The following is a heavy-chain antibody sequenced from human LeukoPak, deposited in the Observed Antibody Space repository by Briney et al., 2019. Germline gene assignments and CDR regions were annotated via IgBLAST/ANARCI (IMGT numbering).Heavy chain of an antibody. Sequence: GGSLRLSCAASGFTFSNYAMSWVRQVPGKGLEWVSAISGSGGNTFYADSVRGRFTISRDNSKNTLYLQVNSLRAADTAIYYCAKVQEMDTILPPFHYWGQGTLVTVSS. D-gene: IGHD5-24*01. J-gene: IGHJ4*02. CDR2: ISGSGGNT. V-gene: IGHV3-23*01. CDR3: AKVQEMDTILPPFHY. CDR1: GFTFSNYA.